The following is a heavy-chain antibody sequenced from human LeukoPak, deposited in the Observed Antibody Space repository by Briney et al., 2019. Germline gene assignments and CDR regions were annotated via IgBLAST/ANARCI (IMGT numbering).Heavy chain of an antibody. Sequence: GASVKVSCKASGGTLSSYAISWVRQAPGQGLEWMGGIIPIFSTANYAQKFQGRVTITTDESTSTAYMELSSLRSEDTAVYYCAGFVVVPAAIYARTRDYYYMDVWGKGTTVTVSS. CDR2: IIPIFSTA. V-gene: IGHV1-69*05. CDR1: GGTLSSYA. J-gene: IGHJ6*03. D-gene: IGHD2-2*02. CDR3: AGFVVVPAAIYARTRDYYYMDV.